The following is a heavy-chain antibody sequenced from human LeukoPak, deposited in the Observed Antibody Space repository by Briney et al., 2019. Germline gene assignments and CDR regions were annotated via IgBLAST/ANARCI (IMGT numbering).Heavy chain of an antibody. CDR2: IYYSGST. D-gene: IGHD1-26*01. V-gene: IGHV4-31*03. CDR3: AISLTNGSYYGFDY. Sequence: SQTLSLTCTVSGGSISSGGYYWSWIRQHPGKGLEWIGYIYYSGSTYYNPSLKSRVTISVDTSKDQFSLKLSSVTAADTAVYYCAISLTNGSYYGFDYWGQGTLVTVSS. CDR1: GGSISSGGYY. J-gene: IGHJ4*02.